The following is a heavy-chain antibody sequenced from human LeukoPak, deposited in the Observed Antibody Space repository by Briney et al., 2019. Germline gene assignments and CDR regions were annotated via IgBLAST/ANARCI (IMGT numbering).Heavy chain of an antibody. Sequence: SETLSLTCAVYGGSFSGYYWGWIRQPPGKGLEWIGSIYYSGGAIHNPSLQSRVTLSVDTSKNQFSLSLISVAASDPPVYTCARHGGEASGSSKFDYWGQGTPLIVSS. CDR1: GGSFSGYY. D-gene: IGHD3-10*01. V-gene: IGHV4-39*01. CDR2: IYYSGGA. J-gene: IGHJ4*02. CDR3: ARHGGEASGSSKFDY.